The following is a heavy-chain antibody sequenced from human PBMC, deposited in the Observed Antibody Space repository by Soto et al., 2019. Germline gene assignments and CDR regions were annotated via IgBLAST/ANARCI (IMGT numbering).Heavy chain of an antibody. V-gene: IGHV1-69*13. J-gene: IGHJ6*02. CDR2: IIPVFGTA. D-gene: IGHD3-9*01. CDR1: GGSLSNYG. CDR3: ARGDATKIVVTTYYAMDV. Sequence: SVKVSCRASGGSLSNYGISWVRQAPGQGLEWMGGIIPVFGTANYAQKFQGRVTITADESTSIVYMDVTSLRSEDTAVYYCARGDATKIVVTTYYAMDVWGQGTTVTVSS.